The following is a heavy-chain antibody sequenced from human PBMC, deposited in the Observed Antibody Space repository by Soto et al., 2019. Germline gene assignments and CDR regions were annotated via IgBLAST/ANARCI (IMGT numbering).Heavy chain of an antibody. J-gene: IGHJ4*02. CDR2: ISYDGSNK. CDR3: AKDLGDGSLGY. Sequence: QVQLVESGGGVVQPGRSLRLSCAASGFTFSSYGMHGVRQAPGKGLEWVAVISYDGSNKYYADSVKGRFTISRDNSKNTLYLQMNSLRAEDTAVYYCAKDLGDGSLGYWGQGTLVTVSS. D-gene: IGHD3-10*01. V-gene: IGHV3-30*18. CDR1: GFTFSSYG.